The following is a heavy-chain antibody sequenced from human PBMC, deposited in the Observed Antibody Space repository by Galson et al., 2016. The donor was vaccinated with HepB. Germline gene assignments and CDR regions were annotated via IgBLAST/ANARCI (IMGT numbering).Heavy chain of an antibody. J-gene: IGHJ4*02. CDR3: AKQRPGRY. CDR2: ISYDGSNK. CDR1: GFTFSSYA. Sequence: SLRLSCAASGFTFSSYAMHWVRQAPGKGLEWVAVISYDGSNKYYADSVKGRFTISRDNSKNTLYLQMNSLRAEDTAVYYCAKQRPGRYWLQGTLVTVSS. V-gene: IGHV3-30-3*02.